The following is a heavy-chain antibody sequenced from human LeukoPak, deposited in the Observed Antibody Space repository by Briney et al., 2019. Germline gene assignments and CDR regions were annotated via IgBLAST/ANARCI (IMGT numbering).Heavy chain of an antibody. CDR1: GGSISSGGYY. Sequence: SETLSLTCTVSGGSISSGGYYWRWIRQHPGKGLEWIGYIYYSGSTYYNPSLKSRVTISVDTSKNQFSLKLSSVTAADTAVYYCARAPPHGAGGTNFDYWGQGTLVTVSS. CDR2: IYYSGST. V-gene: IGHV4-31*03. D-gene: IGHD2-15*01. J-gene: IGHJ4*02. CDR3: ARAPPHGAGGTNFDY.